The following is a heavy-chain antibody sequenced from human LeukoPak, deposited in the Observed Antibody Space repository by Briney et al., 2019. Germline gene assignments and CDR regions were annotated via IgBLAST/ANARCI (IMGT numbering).Heavy chain of an antibody. CDR2: ISGSGGDA. D-gene: IGHD1-26*01. Sequence: GGSLRLSCAASGFTFSSFAMNWVRQAPGKGLEWVSVISGSGGDAYYADSVKGRFTISRDNSRNTLYLQMNSLRAEDTAVYYCAAPKGGYGLIWEYWGQGTLVTVSS. V-gene: IGHV3-23*01. J-gene: IGHJ4*02. CDR3: AAPKGGYGLIWEY. CDR1: GFTFSSFA.